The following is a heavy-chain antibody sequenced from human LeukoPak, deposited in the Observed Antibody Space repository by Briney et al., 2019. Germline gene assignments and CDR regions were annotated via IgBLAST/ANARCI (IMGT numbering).Heavy chain of an antibody. Sequence: ASVKLSCKASGGTFSSYAISWVRQAPGQRLKWMGRIIPIFGIAKYAQKFQGRVTITADKSTSTAYMELSSLRSEDTAVYYCAGSHYYDSSGLSYWGQGTLVSVSS. J-gene: IGHJ4*02. CDR1: GGTFSSYA. V-gene: IGHV1-69*04. CDR3: AGSHYYDSSGLSY. CDR2: IIPIFGIA. D-gene: IGHD3-22*01.